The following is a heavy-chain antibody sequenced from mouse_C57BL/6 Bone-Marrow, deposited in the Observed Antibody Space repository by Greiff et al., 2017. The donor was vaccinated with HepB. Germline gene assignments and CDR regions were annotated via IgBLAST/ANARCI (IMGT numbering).Heavy chain of an antibody. CDR2: IYPRSGNT. D-gene: IGHD1-1*01. V-gene: IGHV1-55*01. CDR3: ARYYGSSPPWFAY. Sequence: QVQLQQPGAELVKPGASVKMSCKASGYTFTSYWITWVKQRPGQGLEWIGDIYPRSGNTYYNEKFKGKATLTADKSSSTAYMELRSLTSEDSAVYFCARYYGSSPPWFAYWGQGTLVTVSA. J-gene: IGHJ3*01. CDR1: GYTFTSYW.